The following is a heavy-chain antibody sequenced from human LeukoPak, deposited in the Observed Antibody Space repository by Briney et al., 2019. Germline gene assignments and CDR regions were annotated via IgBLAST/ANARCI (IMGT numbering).Heavy chain of an antibody. CDR2: FDPEDGET. CDR3: ATGTYYDFWSGKDPKPYYYGMDV. J-gene: IGHJ6*02. CDR1: GYTLTELS. D-gene: IGHD3-3*01. Sequence: ASVNVSCKVSGYTLTELSMHWVRQAPGKGLEWMGGFDPEDGETIYAQKFQGRVTMTEDTSTDTAFMELSSLRYEDTAVYYCATGTYYDFWSGKDPKPYYYGMDVWGQGTTVTVSS. V-gene: IGHV1-24*01.